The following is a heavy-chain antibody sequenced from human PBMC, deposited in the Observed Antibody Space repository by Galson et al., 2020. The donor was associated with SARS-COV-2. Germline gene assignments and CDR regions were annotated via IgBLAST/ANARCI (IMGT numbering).Heavy chain of an antibody. CDR2: IFHSGTT. CDR3: ARTVGRGVFDI. D-gene: IGHD3-10*01. J-gene: IGHJ3*02. V-gene: IGHV4-38-2*02. Sequence: SETLSLTCTVSGYSISSGYLWGWIRQPPGKGLDWIGNIFHSGTTYYNPSLQSRVTISVDTSKNHFSLKLTSVTAADTAVYYCARTVGRGVFDIWGQGTMLTVSS. CDR1: GYSISSGYL.